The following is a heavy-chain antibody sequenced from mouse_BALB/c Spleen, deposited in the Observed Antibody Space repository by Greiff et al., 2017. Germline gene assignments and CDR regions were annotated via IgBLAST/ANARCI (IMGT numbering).Heavy chain of an antibody. Sequence: EVMLVESGGGLVQPGGSRKLSCAASGFTFSSFGMHWVRQAPEKGLEWVAYISSGSSTIYYADTVKGRFTISRDNPKNTLFLQMTSLRSEDTAMYYCARDGYFDVWGAGTTVTVSS. D-gene: IGHD1-1*01. V-gene: IGHV5-17*02. J-gene: IGHJ1*01. CDR1: GFTFSSFG. CDR2: ISSGSSTI. CDR3: ARDGYFDV.